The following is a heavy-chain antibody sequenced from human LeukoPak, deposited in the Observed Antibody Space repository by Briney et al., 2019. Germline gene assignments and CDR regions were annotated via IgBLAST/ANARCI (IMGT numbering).Heavy chain of an antibody. CDR3: ARAYYYDSSGFLSPDTFDI. Sequence: PGGSLRLSCAASGFTFSSYWMSWVRQAPGKGLEWVSAISGSGGSTFYADSVKGRFTISRDNAKNSLYLQMNSLRAEDTAVYYCARAYYYDSSGFLSPDTFDIWGQGTMVTVSS. D-gene: IGHD3-22*01. J-gene: IGHJ3*02. CDR2: ISGSGGST. V-gene: IGHV3-23*01. CDR1: GFTFSSYW.